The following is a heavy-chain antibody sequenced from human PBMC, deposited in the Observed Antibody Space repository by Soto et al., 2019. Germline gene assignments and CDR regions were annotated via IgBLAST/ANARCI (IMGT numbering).Heavy chain of an antibody. Sequence: GGSLRLSCAASGFTFSNAWMNWVRQAPGKGLEWVARIKSKTDGGTTDYAAPVKGRFTISRDDSKNTLYLQMNSLKTEDTAVYYCTTLAGGYWPWGQGTLVTVSS. CDR1: GFTFSNAW. CDR2: IKSKTDGGTT. CDR3: TTLAGGYWP. V-gene: IGHV3-15*07. J-gene: IGHJ5*02. D-gene: IGHD2-15*01.